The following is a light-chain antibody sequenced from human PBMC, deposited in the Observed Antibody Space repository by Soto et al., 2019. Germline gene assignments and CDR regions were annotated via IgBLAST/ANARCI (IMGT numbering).Light chain of an antibody. V-gene: IGKV1-12*01. CDR1: QGVSTS. CDR2: SVS. J-gene: IGKJ1*01. CDR3: QQAKNFPWT. Sequence: DIQMTQSPSSVSASVGDRITITCRASQGVSTSLAWYQQEPGKAPKLLIYSVSNLQSGVPSRFRGSGSGTDFTLTISSLQPEDSAIYYCQQAKNFPWTFGQGTKVDIK.